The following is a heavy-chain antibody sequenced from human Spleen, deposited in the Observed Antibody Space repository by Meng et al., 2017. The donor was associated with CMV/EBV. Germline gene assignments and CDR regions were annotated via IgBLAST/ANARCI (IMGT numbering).Heavy chain of an antibody. V-gene: IGHV4-61*03. CDR3: ARYPNEFITYFDP. Sequence: SETLSLTCTVSGGSVSSGSYYWSWIRQPPGKGLEWIGYIYYSGTTSYNPSLKSRVTISADTSKNHFSLTLISVTAADTAVYYCARYPNEFITYFDPWGPGTLVTVSS. D-gene: IGHD3-10*01. J-gene: IGHJ5*02. CDR2: IYYSGTT. CDR1: GGSVSSGSYY.